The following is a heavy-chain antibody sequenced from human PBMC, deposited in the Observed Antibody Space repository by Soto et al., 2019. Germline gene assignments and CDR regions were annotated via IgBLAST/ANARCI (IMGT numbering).Heavy chain of an antibody. D-gene: IGHD2-2*01. V-gene: IGHV7-4-1*01. CDR3: ARAYCSSTSCYRFDP. CDR2: INTNTGNP. CDR1: GYTFTSYA. J-gene: IGHJ5*02. Sequence: ASVKVSCKASGYTFTSYAMNWVRQAPGQGLEWMGWINTNTGNPTYAQGFTGRFVFSLDTSVSTAYLQICSLKAEDTAVYYCARAYCSSTSCYRFDPWGQGTLVTVSS.